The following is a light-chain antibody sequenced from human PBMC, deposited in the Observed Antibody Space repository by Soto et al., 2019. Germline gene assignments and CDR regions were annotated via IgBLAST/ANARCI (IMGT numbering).Light chain of an antibody. CDR1: QSISNS. J-gene: IGKJ1*01. Sequence: IRMTQSPSTQSASIGDRVIITCLASQSISNSLAWYQQKPGRAPEFLIYKASSLESWVPSRFSGSGSGTEFTLTISSLQPDDFATYYCQHYNSYSEAFGQGTKVDIK. CDR3: QHYNSYSEA. V-gene: IGKV1-5*03. CDR2: KAS.